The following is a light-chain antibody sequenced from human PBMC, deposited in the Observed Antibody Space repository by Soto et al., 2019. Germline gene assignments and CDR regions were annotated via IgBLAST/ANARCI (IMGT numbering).Light chain of an antibody. V-gene: IGLV2-11*01. CDR1: GSDVGGFDS. CDR2: DVS. Sequence: QPALTQPRSVSGSPGQSVTISCTGTGSDVGGFDSVSWYQQHPGKAPKLMIYDVSKRPSGVPDRFSGSKSGNTASLTISGLQAEDEADYYCCSYAGTYTYVFGTGTKVTVL. CDR3: CSYAGTYTYV. J-gene: IGLJ1*01.